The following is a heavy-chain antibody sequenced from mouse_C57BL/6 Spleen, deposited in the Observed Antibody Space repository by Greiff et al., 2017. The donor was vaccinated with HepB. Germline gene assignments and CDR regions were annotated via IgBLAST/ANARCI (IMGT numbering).Heavy chain of an antibody. J-gene: IGHJ2*01. CDR1: GFTFSSYA. Sequence: EVKLQESGGGLVKPGGSLKLSCAASGFTFSSYAMSWVRQTPEKRLEWVATISDGGSYTYYPDNVKGRFTISRDNAKNNLYLQMSHLKSEDTAMYYCARELDYWGQGTTLTVSS. CDR3: ARELDY. V-gene: IGHV5-4*01. CDR2: ISDGGSYT.